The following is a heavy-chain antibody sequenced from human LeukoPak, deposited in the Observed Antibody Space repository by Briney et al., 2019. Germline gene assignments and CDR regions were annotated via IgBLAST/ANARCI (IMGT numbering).Heavy chain of an antibody. J-gene: IGHJ5*02. CDR3: ARENLWQGYDILTGYFGNNWFDP. CDR1: GYTFTSYG. V-gene: IGHV1-18*01. D-gene: IGHD3-9*01. Sequence: ASVKVSCKASGYTFTSYGISWVRQAPGQGLEWMGRISAYNGNTNYAQKLQGRVTMTTDTSTSTAYMELRSLRSEDTAVYYCARENLWQGYDILTGYFGNNWFDPWGQGTLVTVSS. CDR2: ISAYNGNT.